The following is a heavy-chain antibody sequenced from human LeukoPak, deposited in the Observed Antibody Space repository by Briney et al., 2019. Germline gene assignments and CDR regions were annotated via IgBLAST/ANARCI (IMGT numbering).Heavy chain of an antibody. CDR3: ASVSSSGWYRPDY. V-gene: IGHV4-34*01. D-gene: IGHD6-19*01. J-gene: IGHJ4*02. CDR2: INHSGST. Sequence: LKPSETLSLTCAVYGGSFSGYYWSWIRQPPGKGLEWIGEINHSGSTNSNPSLKSRVTISVDTSKNQFSLKQSSVTAADTDVYYCASVSSSGWYRPDYWGQGTLVTVSS. CDR1: GGSFSGYY.